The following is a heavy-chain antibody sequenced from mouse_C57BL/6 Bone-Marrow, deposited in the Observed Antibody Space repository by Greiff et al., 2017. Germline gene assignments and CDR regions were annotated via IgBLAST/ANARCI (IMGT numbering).Heavy chain of an antibody. V-gene: IGHV1-75*01. CDR2: IFPGSGST. CDR1: GYTFTDYY. CDR3: ARGATVVPYYYAMDY. Sequence: VQVVESGPELVKPGASVKISCKASGYTFTDYYINWVKQRPGQGLEWIGWIFPGSGSTYYNEKFKGKATLTVDKSSSTAYMLLSSLTSEDSAVYFCARGATVVPYYYAMDYWGQGTSVTVSS. J-gene: IGHJ4*01. D-gene: IGHD1-1*01.